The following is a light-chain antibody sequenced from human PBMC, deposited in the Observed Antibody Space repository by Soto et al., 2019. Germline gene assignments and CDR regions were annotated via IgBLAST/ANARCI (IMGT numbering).Light chain of an antibody. Sequence: QSVLTQPPSLSGAPGQRVTISCTGSSSNIGAGYDVHWYQQLPGTAPKLLIYGNSNRPSGVPDRFSGSKSGTSASLAITGPQPEFGAEHDCQSYASRLGGSELFGPGTKVPGL. CDR3: QSYASRLGGSEL. V-gene: IGLV1-40*01. CDR2: GNS. CDR1: SSNIGAGYD. J-gene: IGLJ1*01.